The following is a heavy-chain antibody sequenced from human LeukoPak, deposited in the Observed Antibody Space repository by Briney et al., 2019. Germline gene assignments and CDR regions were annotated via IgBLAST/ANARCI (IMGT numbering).Heavy chain of an antibody. CDR1: GGSISSHY. CDR3: AREHHDYSNPNWFDP. D-gene: IGHD4-11*01. J-gene: IGHJ5*02. CDR2: IYYSGST. V-gene: IGHV4-59*11. Sequence: SETLSLTCTVSGGSISSHYWSWIQQPPGKGLEWIGYIYYSGSTNYNPSLKSRVTISVDTSKNQFSLKLSSVTAADTAVYYCAREHHDYSNPNWFDPWGQGALVTVSS.